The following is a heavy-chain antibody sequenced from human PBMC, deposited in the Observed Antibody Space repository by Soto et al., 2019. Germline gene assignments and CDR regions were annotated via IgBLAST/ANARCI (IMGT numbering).Heavy chain of an antibody. J-gene: IGHJ3*02. Sequence: GGSLRLSCAASGFTFSDYYMSWIRQAPGKGLEWVSYISSSSSYTNYADSVKGRFTISRDNAKNSLYLQMNSLRAEDTAVYYCARDLTTVTTDAFDIWGQGTMDTVSS. D-gene: IGHD4-17*01. CDR3: ARDLTTVTTDAFDI. V-gene: IGHV3-11*06. CDR1: GFTFSDYY. CDR2: ISSSSSYT.